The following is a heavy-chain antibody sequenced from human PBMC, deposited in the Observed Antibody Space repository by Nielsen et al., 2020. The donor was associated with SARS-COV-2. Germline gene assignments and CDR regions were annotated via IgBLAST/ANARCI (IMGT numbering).Heavy chain of an antibody. D-gene: IGHD6-13*01. CDR2: IYSGGST. CDR3: ANRIAAAVH. J-gene: IGHJ4*02. V-gene: IGHV3-53*04. Sequence: WIRQPPGKGLEWVSVIYSGGSTYYADSVKGRFTISRHNSKNTLYLQMNSLRAEDTAVYYCANRIAAAVHWGQGTLVTVSS.